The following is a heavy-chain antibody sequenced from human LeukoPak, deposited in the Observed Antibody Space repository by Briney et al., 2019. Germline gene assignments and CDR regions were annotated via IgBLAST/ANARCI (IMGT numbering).Heavy chain of an antibody. D-gene: IGHD6-13*01. CDR2: IYYSGST. V-gene: IGHV4-59*01. J-gene: IGHJ5*02. Sequence: SETLSLTCTVSGGSISSYYWSWIRQPPGKGLEWIGYIYYSGSTNYNPSLKSRVTISVDTSKNQFSLKLSSVTAAGTAVYYCARDGGSSWPPWFDPWGQGTLVTVSS. CDR3: ARDGGSSWPPWFDP. CDR1: GGSISSYY.